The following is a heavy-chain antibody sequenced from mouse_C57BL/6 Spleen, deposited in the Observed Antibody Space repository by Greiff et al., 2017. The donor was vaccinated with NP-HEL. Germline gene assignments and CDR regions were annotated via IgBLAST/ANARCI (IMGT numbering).Heavy chain of an antibody. V-gene: IGHV1-72*01. CDR1: GYTFTSYW. D-gene: IGHD2-5*01. CDR2: IDPNSGGT. J-gene: IGHJ4*01. CDR3: ARAYYSNDGGIYYAMDY. Sequence: QVQLQQPGAELVKPGASVKLSCKASGYTFTSYWMHWVKQRPGRGLEWIGRIDPNSGGTKYNEKFKSKATLTVDKPSSTAYMQLSCLTSEDSAVYYCARAYYSNDGGIYYAMDYWGQGTSVTVSS.